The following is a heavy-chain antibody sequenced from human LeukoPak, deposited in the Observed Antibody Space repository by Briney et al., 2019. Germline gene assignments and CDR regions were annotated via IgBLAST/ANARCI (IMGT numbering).Heavy chain of an antibody. D-gene: IGHD5-18*01. V-gene: IGHV1-69*13. CDR1: GGTFSSYA. J-gene: IGHJ4*02. CDR3: ARDPDTAMVEVDY. CDR2: IIPIFGTA. Sequence: ASVKVSCKASGGTFSSYAISWVRQAPGQGLEWMGGIIPIFGTANYAQKFQGRVTITADESTSTAYMELSSLTSEDTAVYYCARDPDTAMVEVDYWGQGTLVTVSS.